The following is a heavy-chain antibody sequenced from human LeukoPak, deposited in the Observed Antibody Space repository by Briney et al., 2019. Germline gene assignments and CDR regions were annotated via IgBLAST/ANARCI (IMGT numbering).Heavy chain of an antibody. CDR1: GFTVSSNS. D-gene: IGHD2-21*02. CDR2: IYSGGNT. J-gene: IGHJ4*02. Sequence: QTGGSLRLSCTVSGFTVSSNSMSWVRQAPGKGLEWVSFIYSGGNTHYSDSVKGRFTISRDNSKNTLYLQMNSLRAEDTAVYYCARDEGRLLIRRYFDYWGQGTLVTVSS. CDR3: ARDEGRLLIRRYFDY. V-gene: IGHV3-53*05.